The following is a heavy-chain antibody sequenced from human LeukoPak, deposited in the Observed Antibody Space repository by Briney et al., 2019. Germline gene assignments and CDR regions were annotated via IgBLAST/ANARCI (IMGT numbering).Heavy chain of an antibody. CDR3: ARDSHGDANFDS. J-gene: IGHJ4*02. Sequence: PGGSLRLSCAASGFIVNTNYMTWVRQAPGRGLEWVSFIYADGNTYYADSVKGRFTISRDISKNAVYLQMNSLRAEDTAVYYCARDSHGDANFDSWGQGTLVTVSS. CDR1: GFIVNTNY. CDR2: IYADGNT. V-gene: IGHV3-53*01. D-gene: IGHD4-17*01.